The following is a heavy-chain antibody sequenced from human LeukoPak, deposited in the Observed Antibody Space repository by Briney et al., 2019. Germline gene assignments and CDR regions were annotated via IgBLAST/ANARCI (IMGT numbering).Heavy chain of an antibody. D-gene: IGHD3-22*01. CDR1: GFTFSHYG. J-gene: IGHJ3*01. Sequence: GGSLRLSCAASGFTFSHYGMHWVRQAPGKGLEWLAVISYDGSNDYYADSVKGRFTISRDNSKNTLYLQMNNLRADDTAIYYCARGGNIGYNYNAFDVWGLGTMVAVSS. CDR2: ISYDGSND. V-gene: IGHV3-30*03. CDR3: ARGGNIGYNYNAFDV.